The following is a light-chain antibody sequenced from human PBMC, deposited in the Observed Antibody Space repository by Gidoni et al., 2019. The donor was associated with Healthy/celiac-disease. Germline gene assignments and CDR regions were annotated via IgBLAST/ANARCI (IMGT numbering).Light chain of an antibody. CDR1: QDISNY. CDR2: DAS. Sequence: DIQMTQSPSSLSASVGDRVTITCQASQDISNYLNWYQQKPGKAPKLLIYDASNLETGVPSRFSGSGSGTDFTFTISSLQPEDIATYYCQQYDNLPRFXPXTKVXIK. J-gene: IGKJ3*01. CDR3: QQYDNLPR. V-gene: IGKV1-33*01.